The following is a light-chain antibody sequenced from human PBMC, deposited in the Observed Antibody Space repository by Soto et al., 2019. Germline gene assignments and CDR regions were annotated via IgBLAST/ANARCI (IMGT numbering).Light chain of an antibody. Sequence: LTHSPATLSSFPGERVTLSCRASQYINTRLAWYQHRPGQAPRLLIYQTSIRAAGIPARFSASGSGTDFTLTISDVQPEDFAIYYCPQRHRLPRTFGQVAKVDVK. CDR1: QYINTR. CDR3: PQRHRLPRT. CDR2: QTS. J-gene: IGKJ1*01. V-gene: IGKV3-11*01.